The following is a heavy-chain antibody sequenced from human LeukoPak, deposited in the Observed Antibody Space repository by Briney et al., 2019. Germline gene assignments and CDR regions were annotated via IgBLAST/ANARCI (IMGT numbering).Heavy chain of an antibody. CDR2: IASKTDGGAT. J-gene: IGHJ4*02. CDR1: GLTVTNAW. Sequence: GGSLRLSCSASGLTVTNAWMNWVRQAPGEGLDWVGRIASKTDGGATDYAAPVKGGFTISRDDSKNTLNLQMNSLKTEDTAVYYCTTGIRGDWGQGTLVTVSS. D-gene: IGHD3-10*01. CDR3: TTGIRGD. V-gene: IGHV3-15*07.